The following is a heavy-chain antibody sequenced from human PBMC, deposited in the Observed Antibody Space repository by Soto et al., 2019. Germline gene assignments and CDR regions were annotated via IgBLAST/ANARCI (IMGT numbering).Heavy chain of an antibody. Sequence: PSETLSLTCTVSGGSIGSSSYYWGWIRQPPGKGLEWIGSIYYSGSTYYNPSLKSRVTISEDTSKNQFSLKMSSVTAADTAVYYCARQFYDSSGYFPAGFDYWGQGTLVTVSS. J-gene: IGHJ4*02. V-gene: IGHV4-39*01. D-gene: IGHD3-22*01. CDR1: GGSIGSSSYY. CDR3: ARQFYDSSGYFPAGFDY. CDR2: IYYSGST.